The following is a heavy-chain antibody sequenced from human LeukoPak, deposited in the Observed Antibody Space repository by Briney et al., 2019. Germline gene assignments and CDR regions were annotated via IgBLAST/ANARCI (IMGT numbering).Heavy chain of an antibody. CDR2: ISSGGSTI. Sequence: SGGSLRLSCAASGFTFSSYEMNWVRQAPGKGLEWVSYISSGGSTIYQADSVKGRFTISRDNAKNSLYLQMNSLRVEDTAVYYCARINDIDNSYHLDFWGHGTLVTVSS. CDR3: ARINDIDNSYHLDF. CDR1: GFTFSSYE. J-gene: IGHJ4*01. D-gene: IGHD2-15*01. V-gene: IGHV3-48*03.